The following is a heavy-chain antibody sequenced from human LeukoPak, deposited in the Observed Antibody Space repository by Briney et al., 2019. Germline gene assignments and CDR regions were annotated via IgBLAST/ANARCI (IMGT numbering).Heavy chain of an antibody. V-gene: IGHV4-4*02. J-gene: IGHJ6*02. CDR1: AGSISSRNW. CDR3: ARVDYYYDMDV. Sequence: PSGTLSLTCAVSAGSISSRNWWSWVRQSPGKGLEWIGEMSHSGSTNYNPSLEGRVTMSVDKSKNQFSLKLSSVTAADTAVYYCARVDYYYDMDVWGQGTTVTVSS. CDR2: MSHSGST.